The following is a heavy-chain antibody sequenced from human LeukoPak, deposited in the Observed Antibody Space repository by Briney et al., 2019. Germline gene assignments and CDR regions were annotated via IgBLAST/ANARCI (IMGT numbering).Heavy chain of an antibody. CDR3: ARDGSRSSSSWYPFDY. V-gene: IGHV4-61*01. J-gene: IGHJ4*02. CDR1: GGSVSSGSYY. D-gene: IGHD6-13*01. Sequence: SENLSLTCTVSGGSVSSGSYYWSWIRQPPGKGLEWIGYIYYSGSTNYNPSLKSRVTISVDTSKNQFSLKLSSVTAADTAVYYCARDGSRSSSSWYPFDYWGQGTLVTVSS. CDR2: IYYSGST.